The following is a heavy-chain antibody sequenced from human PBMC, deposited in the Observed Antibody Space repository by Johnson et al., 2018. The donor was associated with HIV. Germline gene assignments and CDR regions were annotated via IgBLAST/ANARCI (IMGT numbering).Heavy chain of an antibody. V-gene: IGHV3-30-3*01. D-gene: IGHD3-10*01. CDR1: GFTFSSYA. J-gene: IGHJ3*02. Sequence: QVQLVESGGGVVQPGRFLRLSCAASGFTFSSYAMHWVRQAPGKGLEWVAVISYDGSNKYYADSVKGRFTISRDNSKNTLYLQMNSLRAEDTAVYYCAKGGITMAPDAFDIWGQGTMVTVSS. CDR3: AKGGITMAPDAFDI. CDR2: ISYDGSNK.